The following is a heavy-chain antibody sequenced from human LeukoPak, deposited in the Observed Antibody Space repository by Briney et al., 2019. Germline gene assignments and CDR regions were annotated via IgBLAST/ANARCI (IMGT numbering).Heavy chain of an antibody. CDR2: VTGSGGGT. Sequence: GGSLRLSCAASGFTFSNYAMSWVRQTPGKGLECVSVVTGSGGGTYYTGSVNGRFTISRDNSKNTLYLQMNSLRDEDTAVYYCARGTLEHCSGASCYPLDSWGQGTLVTVSS. J-gene: IGHJ5*01. D-gene: IGHD2-15*01. V-gene: IGHV3-23*01. CDR1: GFTFSNYA. CDR3: ARGTLEHCSGASCYPLDS.